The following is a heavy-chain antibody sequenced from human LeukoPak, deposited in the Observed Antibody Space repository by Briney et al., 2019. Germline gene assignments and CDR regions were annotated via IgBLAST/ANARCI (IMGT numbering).Heavy chain of an antibody. D-gene: IGHD3-9*01. CDR3: AKAEGYDILTGLDY. Sequence: GGSLRLSCAAPGFTVSSNYMSWVRQAPGTGLEWVSVIYSGDNTYYADSVKGRFTISRDNSKNTLYLQMNSLRTEDTAVYYCAKAEGYDILTGLDYWGQGTLVTVSS. V-gene: IGHV3-66*01. CDR1: GFTVSSNY. J-gene: IGHJ4*02. CDR2: IYSGDNT.